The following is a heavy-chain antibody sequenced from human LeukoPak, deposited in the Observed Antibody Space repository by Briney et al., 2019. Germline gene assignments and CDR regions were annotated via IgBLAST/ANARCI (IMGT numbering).Heavy chain of an antibody. Sequence: SETLSLTCAVYGGSFSGYYRSWIRQPPGKGLEWIGEINHSGSTNYNPSLKSRVTMSVDTSKNQFSLKLSSVTAADTAVYYCARVTNGAVAFDYWGQGTLVTVAS. J-gene: IGHJ4*02. V-gene: IGHV4-34*01. CDR1: GGSFSGYY. CDR3: ARVTNGAVAFDY. D-gene: IGHD6-19*01. CDR2: INHSGST.